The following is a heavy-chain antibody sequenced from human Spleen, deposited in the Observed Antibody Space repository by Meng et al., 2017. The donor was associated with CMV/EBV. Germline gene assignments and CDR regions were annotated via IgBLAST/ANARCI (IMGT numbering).Heavy chain of an antibody. Sequence: SGYIFTAYYMHWVRQAPGQGPEWLGRINPSSGDTIYAQKFQGRVLMTRDTSIGTAYMELTRVTSDDTAVYYCAREGRDNLPGNWFDSWGQGTLVTVSS. D-gene: IGHD2-21*02. CDR3: AREGRDNLPGNWFDS. CDR2: INPSSGDT. J-gene: IGHJ5*01. CDR1: GYIFTAYY. V-gene: IGHV1-2*06.